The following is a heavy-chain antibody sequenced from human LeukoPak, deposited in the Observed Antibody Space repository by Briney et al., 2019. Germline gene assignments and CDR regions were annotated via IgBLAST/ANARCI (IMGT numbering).Heavy chain of an antibody. CDR2: ISYDGSNK. Sequence: PGGSLRLSCEASGFTLSSYAMHWVRQAPGKGLEWVAVISYDGSNKYYADSVKGRFTISRDNSKNTLYLQMNSLRGEDTAVYYCARVADYASFDYWGQGTLVTVSS. D-gene: IGHD4-17*01. CDR3: ARVADYASFDY. V-gene: IGHV3-30-3*01. J-gene: IGHJ4*02. CDR1: GFTLSSYA.